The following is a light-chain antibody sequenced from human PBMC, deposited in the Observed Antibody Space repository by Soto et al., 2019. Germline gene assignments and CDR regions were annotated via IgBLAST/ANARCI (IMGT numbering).Light chain of an antibody. V-gene: IGKV3-15*01. CDR3: QQYDNWPIT. CDR2: GAS. Sequence: RVMTQSPATLSVSPGKRTTLSFRGSQSVRSNLAWYQQKPGQAPRVLIYGASTRATAIPPRFSGSGSGTDFTLTISSLQSEDFAVYYCQQYDNWPITFGQGTRLEIK. J-gene: IGKJ5*01. CDR1: QSVRSN.